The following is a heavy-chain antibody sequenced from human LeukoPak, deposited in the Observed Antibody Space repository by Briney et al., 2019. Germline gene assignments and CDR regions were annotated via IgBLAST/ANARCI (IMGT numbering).Heavy chain of an antibody. CDR3: ARDLSRGSSGWYGY. CDR2: INPNSGGT. D-gene: IGHD6-19*01. CDR1: GYTFTGYF. Sequence: ASVKVSCKASGYTFTGYFMHWVRQAPGQGLEWMGRINPNSGGTNYAQKFQGRVTMTRDTSISTAYMELSRLRSDDTAVYYCARDLSRGSSGWYGYWGQGTLVTVPS. V-gene: IGHV1-2*06. J-gene: IGHJ4*02.